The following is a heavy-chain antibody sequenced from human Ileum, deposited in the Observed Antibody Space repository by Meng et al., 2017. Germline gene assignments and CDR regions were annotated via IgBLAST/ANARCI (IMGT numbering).Heavy chain of an antibody. V-gene: IGHV4-61*01. D-gene: IGHD7-27*01. CDR3: ARDHWGSLDY. Sequence: LEGVGPGLVRASGTPPLIFTLPGGSLTTCHYQLGWNPPAPGKGLELIWYASTNYNPSPKGRLTISLDTSKNQVSLKLASVTAADTAVDYCARDHWGSLDYWGQGILVTVSS. CDR2: AST. J-gene: IGHJ4*02. CDR1: GGSLTTCHYQ.